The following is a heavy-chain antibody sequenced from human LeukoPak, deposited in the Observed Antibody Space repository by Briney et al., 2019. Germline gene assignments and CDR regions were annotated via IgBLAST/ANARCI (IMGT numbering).Heavy chain of an antibody. CDR1: GGSISSYY. V-gene: IGHV4-59*01. Sequence: PSETLSLTCIVSGGSISSYYWSWIRQPPGKGLEWIGYIYYSGNTNYNPSLKSRVTISVDRSKNQFSLRLSSVTAADTAVYYCARTEQVWLSFDYWGQGTLVTVSS. J-gene: IGHJ4*02. D-gene: IGHD1/OR15-1a*01. CDR2: IYYSGNT. CDR3: ARTEQVWLSFDY.